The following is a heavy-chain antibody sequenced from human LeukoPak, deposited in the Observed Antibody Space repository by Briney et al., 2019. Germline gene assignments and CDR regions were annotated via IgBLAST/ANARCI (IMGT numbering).Heavy chain of an antibody. J-gene: IGHJ4*02. CDR2: IYYSGST. V-gene: IGHV4-59*01. CDR1: GGSISSYY. D-gene: IGHD1-14*01. Sequence: PSETLSLTCTVSGGSISSYYWTWIRQPPGKGLEWIGYIYYSGSTNYNPSLKSRVTISVDTSKNQFSLKLSSVTAADTAVYYCARHGSLEPPDYWGQGTLVTVSS. CDR3: ARHGSLEPPDY.